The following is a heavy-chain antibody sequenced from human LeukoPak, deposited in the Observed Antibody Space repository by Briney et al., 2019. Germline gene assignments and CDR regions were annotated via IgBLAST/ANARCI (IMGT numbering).Heavy chain of an antibody. Sequence: SETLSITCTVGGGSISRGYYCWSWIRQPPGKGLDWIGDIYYSAYTYYNPSLKSRVTISVDTSKNQFSLRLTSVTAADTAVYYCARDREDRRSRGGSCYSTVFEYWGQGTLVTVSS. D-gene: IGHD2-15*01. CDR2: IYYSAYT. CDR3: ARDREDRRSRGGSCYSTVFEY. V-gene: IGHV4-30-4*01. J-gene: IGHJ4*02. CDR1: GGSISRGYYC.